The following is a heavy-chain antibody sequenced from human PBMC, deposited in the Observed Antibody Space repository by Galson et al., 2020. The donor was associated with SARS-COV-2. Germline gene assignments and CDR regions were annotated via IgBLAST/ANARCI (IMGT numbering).Heavy chain of an antibody. Sequence: SQTLSFTCTVSGYSISSGYFWGWIRQPPGKGLEWMGSIYHSGSTYYNPSLKSRVTISVDTSKNQFSLKLSSVTAADTAVYYCAMEVDGGRYYYYGMDVWGQGTTVTVSS. V-gene: IGHV4-38-2*02. J-gene: IGHJ6*02. CDR2: IYHSGST. CDR3: AMEVDGGRYYYYGMDV. D-gene: IGHD2-15*01. CDR1: GYSISSGYF.